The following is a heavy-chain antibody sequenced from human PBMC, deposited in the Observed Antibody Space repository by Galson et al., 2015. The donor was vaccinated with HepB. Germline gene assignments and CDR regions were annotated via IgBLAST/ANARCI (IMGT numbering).Heavy chain of an antibody. V-gene: IGHV1-2*02. CDR1: GYTFTGYY. CDR3: ARDPIVVVPAAIIGDSYYFDY. Sequence: SVKVSCKASGYTFTGYYMHWVRQAPGQGLEWMGWINPNSGGTNYAQKFQGRVTMTRDTSISTAYMELSRLRSDDTAVYYCARDPIVVVPAAIIGDSYYFDYWGQGTLVTVSS. J-gene: IGHJ4*02. D-gene: IGHD2-2*01. CDR2: INPNSGGT.